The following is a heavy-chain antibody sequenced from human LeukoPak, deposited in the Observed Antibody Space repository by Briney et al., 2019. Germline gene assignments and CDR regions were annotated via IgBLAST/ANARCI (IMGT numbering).Heavy chain of an antibody. D-gene: IGHD3-10*01. CDR3: ARLFLPMLRGVITYYFDY. CDR2: IYYSGST. J-gene: IGHJ4*02. V-gene: IGHV4-39*01. Sequence: SETLSLTCTVSGGSISGSNYYWGWIRQPPGKGLEWIGSIYYSGSTYYNPSLKSRVTISVDTSKNQFSLKLSSVTAADTAVYYCARLFLPMLRGVITYYFDYWGQGTLVTVSS. CDR1: GGSISGSNYY.